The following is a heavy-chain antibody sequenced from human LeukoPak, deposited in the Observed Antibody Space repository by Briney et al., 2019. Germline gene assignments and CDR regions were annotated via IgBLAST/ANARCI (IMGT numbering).Heavy chain of an antibody. Sequence: EASVKVSYKVSGYTFTIYGISWVRQAPGQGLEWMGWISAYNGNTNYAQKLQGRVTITTDTSTSTAYMELRSLRSDDTAVYYCARDAFGGAKAYFDYWGQGTLVTVSS. CDR1: GYTFTIYG. CDR2: ISAYNGNT. J-gene: IGHJ4*02. CDR3: ARDAFGGAKAYFDY. V-gene: IGHV1-18*04. D-gene: IGHD3-16*01.